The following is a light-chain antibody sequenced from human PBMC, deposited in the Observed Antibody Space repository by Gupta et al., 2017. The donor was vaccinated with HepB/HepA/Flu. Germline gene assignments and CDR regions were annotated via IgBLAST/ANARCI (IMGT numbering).Light chain of an antibody. CDR3: QQRSNWPPFT. V-gene: IGKV3-11*01. CDR2: DAP. J-gene: IGKJ3*01. Sequence: EIVLTQSPATLSLSPGERATLSCRASQSVSSYLAWYQQKPGQAPRLLIYDAPNRATGIRARFSGSGSGTETLTIGSREPKDFAVYYSQQRSNWPPFTFGHGTKVDIK. CDR1: QSVSSY.